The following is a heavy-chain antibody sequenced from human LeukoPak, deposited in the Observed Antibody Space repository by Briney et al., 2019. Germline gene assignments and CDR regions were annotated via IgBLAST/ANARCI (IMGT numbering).Heavy chain of an antibody. CDR1: GFAFNSQT. J-gene: IGHJ6*02. D-gene: IGHD2-8*01. CDR3: AVLHYYAMDV. V-gene: IGHV3-7*03. CDR2: IREERGQE. Sequence: PGGSLRLSCAASGFAFNSQTMSWVRQAPGKGLEWVANIREERGQEYYVDSVKGRFTISRDNAKNSLYLQMNSLRGEDAALYYCAVLHYYAMDVWGQGTTVTVSS.